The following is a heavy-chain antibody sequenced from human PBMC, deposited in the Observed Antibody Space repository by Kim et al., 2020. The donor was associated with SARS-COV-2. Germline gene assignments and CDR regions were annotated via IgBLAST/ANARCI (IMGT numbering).Heavy chain of an antibody. CDR3: SRRGGSNGWGDFDL. CDR1: GFTFSTYG. D-gene: IGHD6-19*01. CDR2: INQNGGVI. V-gene: IGHV3-23*01. Sequence: GGSPRLSCATSGFTFSTYGMNWVRQAPGKGLEWVSSINQNGGVIHYADSVKGRFTISRDSSTNTLYLQMSSLRADDTAIYYCSRRGGSNGWGDFDLWGQG. J-gene: IGHJ3*01.